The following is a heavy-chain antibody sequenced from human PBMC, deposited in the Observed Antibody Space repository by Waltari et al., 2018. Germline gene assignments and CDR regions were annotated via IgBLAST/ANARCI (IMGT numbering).Heavy chain of an antibody. J-gene: IGHJ6*02. V-gene: IGHV4-34*01. CDR3: ARRPVGYCSSTSCYYYYGMDV. D-gene: IGHD2-2*01. CDR1: GGSFSGYY. Sequence: QVQLQQWGAGLLKPSETLSLTCAVYGGSFSGYYWSWIRQPPGKGLEWIGEINHSGSTNYNPALKSRVTISVDTSKNQFALKLSSVTAADTAVYYWARRPVGYCSSTSCYYYYGMDVWGQGTTVTVSS. CDR2: INHSGST.